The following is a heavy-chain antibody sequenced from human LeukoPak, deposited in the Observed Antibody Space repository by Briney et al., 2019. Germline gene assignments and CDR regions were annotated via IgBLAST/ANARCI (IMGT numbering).Heavy chain of an antibody. Sequence: ASVKVSCKASGYTFTGYYMHWVRQAPGQGLEWMGWINPNSGGTNYAQKFQGRVTMTRDTSISTAYMELSRLRSDDTAVYYCARDDSLGYGWDHPSDYWGQGTLVTVSS. J-gene: IGHJ4*02. V-gene: IGHV1-2*02. CDR1: GYTFTGYY. CDR3: ARDDSLGYGWDHPSDY. D-gene: IGHD5-18*01. CDR2: INPNSGGT.